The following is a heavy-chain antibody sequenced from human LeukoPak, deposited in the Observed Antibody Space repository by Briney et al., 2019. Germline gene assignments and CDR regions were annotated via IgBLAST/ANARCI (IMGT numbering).Heavy chain of an antibody. CDR3: ARDCPLSIASQLVLALDY. CDR1: GFTFSSYA. J-gene: IGHJ4*02. V-gene: IGHV3-30*04. Sequence: GGSLRLSCAASGFTFSSYAMHWVRQAPGKGLEWVAVISYDGSNKYYADSVKGRFTISRDNSKNTLYLQMNSLRAEDTAVYYCARDCPLSIASQLVLALDYWGQGTLVTVSS. D-gene: IGHD6-13*01. CDR2: ISYDGSNK.